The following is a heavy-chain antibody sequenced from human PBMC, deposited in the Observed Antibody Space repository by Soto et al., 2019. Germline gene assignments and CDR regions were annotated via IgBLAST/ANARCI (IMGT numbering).Heavy chain of an antibody. D-gene: IGHD5-12*01. J-gene: IGHJ4*02. V-gene: IGHV3-33*01. CDR1: GFTFSSYG. Sequence: GGSLRLSCAASGFTFSSYGMHWVRQAPGKGLEWVAVIWYDGSNKYYADSVKGRFTISRDNSKNTLYLQMNSLRAEDTAVYYCAREYLTGWLQSTKPIDYWGQGTLVTVSS. CDR3: AREYLTGWLQSTKPIDY. CDR2: IWYDGSNK.